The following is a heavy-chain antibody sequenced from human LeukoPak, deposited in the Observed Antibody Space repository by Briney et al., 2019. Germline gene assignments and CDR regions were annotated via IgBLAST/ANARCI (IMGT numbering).Heavy chain of an antibody. D-gene: IGHD2-8*01. J-gene: IGHJ4*02. CDR2: LSDTGDSR. V-gene: IGHV3-23*01. CDR1: GFALSKHP. CDR3: AKGDCASGSCCFDD. Sequence: PGGSLRLSCAASGFALSKHPMYWVRQAPGKGLEWISSLSDTGDSRHYADSVKGRFTISRDSARSALYLQMNSLRAEDTAVYYCAKGDCASGSCCFDDWGQGSQVTVSS.